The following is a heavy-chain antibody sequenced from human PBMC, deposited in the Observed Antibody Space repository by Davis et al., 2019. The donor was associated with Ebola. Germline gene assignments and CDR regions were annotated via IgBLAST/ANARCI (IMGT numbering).Heavy chain of an antibody. D-gene: IGHD4-11*01. J-gene: IGHJ5*02. CDR2: IYYSGST. V-gene: IGHV4-59*08. Sequence: PPQTLSLTCTVSGGSISPYYWNWIRQPPGKGLEWNGYIYYSGSTNYNPSLKSRVTLSVDTSKNQFSLKLSSVTAADTAVYYCARRVEMTPGGIYNWLDPWGQGTLVTVSS. CDR1: GGSISPYY. CDR3: ARRVEMTPGGIYNWLDP.